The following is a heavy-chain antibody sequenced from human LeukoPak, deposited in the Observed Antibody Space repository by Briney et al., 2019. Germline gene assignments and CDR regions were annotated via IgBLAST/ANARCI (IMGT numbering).Heavy chain of an antibody. D-gene: IGHD4-17*01. V-gene: IGHV3-66*01. Sequence: GGSLRLSCAASGFTVSSNYMSWVRQAPGKGLEWVSVIYSGGSTYYADSVKGRFTISRDNSKNTLYLQMNSLRAEDTAVYYCARDLPYTVTTSGGYYYGMDVWGQGTTVTVSS. CDR1: GFTVSSNY. CDR3: ARDLPYTVTTSGGYYYGMDV. CDR2: IYSGGST. J-gene: IGHJ6*02.